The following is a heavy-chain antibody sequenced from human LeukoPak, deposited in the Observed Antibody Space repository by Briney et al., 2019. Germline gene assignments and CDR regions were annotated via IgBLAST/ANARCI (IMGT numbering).Heavy chain of an antibody. CDR2: ISYDGSSK. J-gene: IGHJ4*02. CDR1: GFTFSSYV. CDR3: AKGGPEPYSSSWYGSGY. D-gene: IGHD6-13*01. V-gene: IGHV3-30*18. Sequence: GGSLRLSCAASGFTFSSYVMHWVRQAPGKGLEWVAFISYDGSSKYYADSVKGRCTISRDNSKNTVYLQMNSLRAEDTALYYCAKGGPEPYSSSWYGSGYWGQGTLVTVSS.